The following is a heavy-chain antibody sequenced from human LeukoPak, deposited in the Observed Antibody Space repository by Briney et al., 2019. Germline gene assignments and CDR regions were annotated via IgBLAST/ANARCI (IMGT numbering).Heavy chain of an antibody. Sequence: AGGSLRLSCAASGFTFSSYWMHWVRHAPGKGLVWVSRINSDGSSTSYADSVKGRFTISRDNAKNTLYLQMNSLRAEDTAVYYCARGYTSGWYYFDYWGQGTLVTVSS. D-gene: IGHD6-19*01. CDR3: ARGYTSGWYYFDY. CDR1: GFTFSSYW. V-gene: IGHV3-74*01. J-gene: IGHJ4*02. CDR2: INSDGSST.